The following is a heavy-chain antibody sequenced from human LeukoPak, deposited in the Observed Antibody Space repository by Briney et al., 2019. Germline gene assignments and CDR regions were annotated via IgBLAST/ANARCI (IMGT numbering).Heavy chain of an antibody. V-gene: IGHV3-9*03. CDR3: AKAGTGYSSGWSDAFDI. D-gene: IGHD6-19*01. CDR1: GFTFDDYA. J-gene: IGHJ3*02. CDR2: ISWNSGSI. Sequence: GGSLRLSCAASGFTFDDYAMHWVRQAPGKGLEWVSGISWNSGSIGYADSVKGRFTISRDNAKNSLYLQMNSLRAEDMALYYCAKAGTGYSSGWSDAFDIWGQGTMVTVSS.